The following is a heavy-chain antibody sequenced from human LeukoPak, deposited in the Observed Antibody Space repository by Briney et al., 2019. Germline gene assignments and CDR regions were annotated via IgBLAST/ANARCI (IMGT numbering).Heavy chain of an antibody. Sequence: SETLSLTCAVYGGSFSGYYWSWIRQPPGKGLEWIGEINHSGTTDFNPSLKSRVTISVDTSKNQFSLKLSSVTAADTAVYYCARGEDTAMVAFDYWGQGTLVTVSS. CDR1: GGSFSGYY. CDR3: ARGEDTAMVAFDY. V-gene: IGHV4-34*01. D-gene: IGHD5-18*01. J-gene: IGHJ4*02. CDR2: INHSGTT.